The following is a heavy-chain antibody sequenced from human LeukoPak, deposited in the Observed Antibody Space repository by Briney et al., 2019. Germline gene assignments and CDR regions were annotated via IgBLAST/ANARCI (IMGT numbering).Heavy chain of an antibody. CDR2: IWYDGSNK. CDR1: GFTFSSYG. V-gene: IGHV3-33*01. Sequence: PGGSLRLSCAASGFTFSSYGMHRVRQAPGKGLEWVAVIWYDGSNKYYADSVKGRFTISRDNSKNTLYLQMNSLRAEDTAVYYCARGNSIESGSYWGQGTLVTVSS. J-gene: IGHJ4*02. CDR3: ARGNSIESGSY. D-gene: IGHD6-25*01.